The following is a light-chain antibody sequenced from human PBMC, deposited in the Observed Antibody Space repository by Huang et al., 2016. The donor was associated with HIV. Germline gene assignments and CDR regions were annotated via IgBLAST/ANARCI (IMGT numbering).Light chain of an antibody. CDR1: QIINNY. CDR2: DAS. J-gene: IGKJ2*01. CDR3: QQTHSTPFT. Sequence: DIQMTQSPSSLSASVGDRVTITCRASQIINNYLIWYQQKPGKAPRLLIHDASSAQRGVPSRFRGSGSGTDFTLTISGLRPEDSATYYCQQTHSTPFTFGQGTNLEIK. V-gene: IGKV1-39*01.